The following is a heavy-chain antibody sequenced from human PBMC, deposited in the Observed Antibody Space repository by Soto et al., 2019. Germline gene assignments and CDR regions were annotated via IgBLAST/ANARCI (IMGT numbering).Heavy chain of an antibody. Sequence: GGSLRLSCAASGFTVSSNYMSWVRQAPGKGLEWVSVIYSGGSTYYADSVKGRFTISRHNSKNTLYLQMNGLGAEDTAVYYCARDEGFWSPLGYWGQGTLVTVSS. CDR2: IYSGGST. V-gene: IGHV3-53*04. CDR3: ARDEGFWSPLGY. D-gene: IGHD3-3*01. J-gene: IGHJ4*02. CDR1: GFTVSSNY.